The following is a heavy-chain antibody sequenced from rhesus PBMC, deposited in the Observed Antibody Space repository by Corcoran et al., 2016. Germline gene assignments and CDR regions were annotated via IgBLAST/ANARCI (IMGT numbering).Heavy chain of an antibody. J-gene: IGHJ4*01. V-gene: IGHV4-81*01. CDR1: GGSISGYS. CDR3: ARLRQYYFDY. Sequence: QLQLQESGPGLVKPSETLSLTCAVSGGSISGYSWSWIRQPPGKGLEWIGKIDGNIAGTNYNPSLKSRFTISKDTSKNQFSLKLRSVTAADTAVYYCARLRQYYFDYWGQGVLVTVSS. D-gene: IGHD6-25*01. CDR2: IDGNIAGT.